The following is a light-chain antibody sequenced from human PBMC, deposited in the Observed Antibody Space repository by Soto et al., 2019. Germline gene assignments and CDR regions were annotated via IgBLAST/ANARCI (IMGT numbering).Light chain of an antibody. CDR2: EVR. CDR3: CSYTSSSLRV. Sequence: QSVRTEPASVSGSPGRSIASSCTGTSSDVGGYNHVSWYQQHPGKAPKLIIYEVRNRPSGVSNRLSGSKSGNTASLTISGLQADDEADYYCCSYTSSSLRVFGGGTNVTVL. V-gene: IGLV2-14*01. CDR1: SSDVGGYNH. J-gene: IGLJ3*02.